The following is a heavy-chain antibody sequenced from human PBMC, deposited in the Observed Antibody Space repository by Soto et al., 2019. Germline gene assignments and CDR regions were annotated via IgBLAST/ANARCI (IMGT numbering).Heavy chain of an antibody. D-gene: IGHD3-9*01. CDR2: IIPIFGTA. Sequence: QVQLVQSGAEVKKPGSSVKVSCKASGGTFSSYAISWVRQAPGQGLEWMGGIIPIFGTANYAQKFQGRVTITADEPTSTAYMEISSLRPEDTAVYSCAFGNYDILPPLDPAPPYYSYSGMDVWAQGTTVPVSS. CDR1: GGTFSSYA. CDR3: AFGNYDILPPLDPAPPYYSYSGMDV. V-gene: IGHV1-69*01. J-gene: IGHJ6*02.